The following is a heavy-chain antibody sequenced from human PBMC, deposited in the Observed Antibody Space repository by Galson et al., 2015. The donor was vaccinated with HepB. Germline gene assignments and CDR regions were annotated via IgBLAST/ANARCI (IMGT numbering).Heavy chain of an antibody. CDR2: IIPIFGIA. Sequence: SVKVSCKASGGTFSSYAISWVRQAPGQGLEWMGGIIPIFGIANYAQKFQGRVTITADESTSTAYMGLSSLRSEDTAVYYCATVRGSPEPFDIWGQGTMVTVSS. J-gene: IGHJ3*02. V-gene: IGHV1-69*13. CDR3: ATVRGSPEPFDI. CDR1: GGTFSSYA. D-gene: IGHD2-15*01.